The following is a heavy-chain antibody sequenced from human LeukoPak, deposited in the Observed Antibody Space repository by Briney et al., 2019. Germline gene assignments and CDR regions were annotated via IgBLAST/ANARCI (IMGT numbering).Heavy chain of an antibody. D-gene: IGHD3-16*01. CDR1: GFTFSSYS. Sequence: TGGSLRLSCAASGFTFSSYSMNWVRQAPGKGLEWVSSISSSSSYIYYADSVKGRFTISRDNAKNSLYLQMNSLRAEDTAVYYCARDSRGLGAKAFDIWSQGTMVTVSS. V-gene: IGHV3-21*01. J-gene: IGHJ3*02. CDR3: ARDSRGLGAKAFDI. CDR2: ISSSSSYI.